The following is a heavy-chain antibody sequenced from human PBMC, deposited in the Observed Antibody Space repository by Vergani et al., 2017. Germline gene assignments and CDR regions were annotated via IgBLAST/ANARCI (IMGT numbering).Heavy chain of an antibody. CDR1: GGSFSGYY. CDR3: ARATRSLRNYYYDYMDV. J-gene: IGHJ6*03. CDR2: INHSGST. V-gene: IGHV4-34*01. Sequence: QVQLQQWGAGLLKPSETLSLTCAVYGGSFSGYYWSWIRQAPGKGLEWIGEINHSGSTNYNPSLKSRVTISVYTSKNQFSLKLSSVTAADTDVYYCARATRSLRNYYYDYMDVWGKGTTVTVSS. D-gene: IGHD4-17*01.